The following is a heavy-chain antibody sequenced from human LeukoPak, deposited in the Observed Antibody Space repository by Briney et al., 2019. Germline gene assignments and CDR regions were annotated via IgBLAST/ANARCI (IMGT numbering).Heavy chain of an antibody. V-gene: IGHV4-39*07. J-gene: IGHJ4*02. CDR2: IYYSGRT. CDR1: GGSISSSRYY. Sequence: SETLSLTCTVSGGSISSSRYYWGWIRQPPGKGLEWIGNIYYSGRTYYNSSLESRVTISVDTSKNQFSLKLSSVTAADTAVYYCARGLLWFGELLHFDYWGQGTLVTVSS. CDR3: ARGLLWFGELLHFDY. D-gene: IGHD3-10*01.